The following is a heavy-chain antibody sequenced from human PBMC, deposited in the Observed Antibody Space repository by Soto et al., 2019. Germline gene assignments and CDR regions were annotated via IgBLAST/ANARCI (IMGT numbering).Heavy chain of an antibody. J-gene: IGHJ5*02. V-gene: IGHV2-5*02. CDR1: GFSLSTSGVG. CDR2: IFWDDDK. Sequence: QITLKESGPTLVKPTQTLTLTCTFSGFSLSTSGVGVGWIRQPPGKALEWLALIFWDDDKRYSPSLRSRLTITKDTSKNQVVLIMTNMDPVDTATYYCAHTPRRYGSGTGRFDPWGQGTLVTVSS. D-gene: IGHD3-10*01. CDR3: AHTPRRYGSGTGRFDP.